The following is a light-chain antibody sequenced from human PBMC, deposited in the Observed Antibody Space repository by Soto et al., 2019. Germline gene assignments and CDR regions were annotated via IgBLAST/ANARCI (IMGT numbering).Light chain of an antibody. V-gene: IGKV3D-15*01. J-gene: IGKJ5*01. Sequence: EIVMTQSPVTLSVSPGERVTLSCRASQSISDKSAWYQQKPGQAPRLLMFGASTRATGIPARFSGSGSGTEFTLTISSLEPEDFALYYCQQRSTWPTFGQGTRLEIK. CDR2: GAS. CDR3: QQRSTWPT. CDR1: QSISDK.